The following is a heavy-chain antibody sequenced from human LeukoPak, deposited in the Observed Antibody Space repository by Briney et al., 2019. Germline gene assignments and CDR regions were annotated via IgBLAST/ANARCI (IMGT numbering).Heavy chain of an antibody. Sequence: PGGSLRLSCAASGFTFSSYAMHWVRQAPGKGLEWVAVISYDGSNKYYADSVKGRFTISRDNSKNTLYLQMNSLRAGDTAVYYCARDRGDYYDSSGPLDYWGQGTLVTVSS. V-gene: IGHV3-30-3*01. D-gene: IGHD3-22*01. CDR1: GFTFSSYA. CDR3: ARDRGDYYDSSGPLDY. J-gene: IGHJ4*02. CDR2: ISYDGSNK.